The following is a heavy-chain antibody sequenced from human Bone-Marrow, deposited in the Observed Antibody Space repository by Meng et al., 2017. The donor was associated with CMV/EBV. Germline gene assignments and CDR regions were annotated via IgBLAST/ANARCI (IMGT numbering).Heavy chain of an antibody. CDR2: LIPVYATA. CDR3: ARGVSQYVEKSSFDS. D-gene: IGHD2/OR15-2a*01. J-gene: IGHJ4*02. V-gene: IGHV1-69*05. Sequence: SVKVSCKASGDTFKNYAISWVRQAPGQGLEWMGGLIPVYATAGYAQQFEGRVTITTDQSTSTAYMELRSLSPDDTGVYYCARGVSQYVEKSSFDSWGQGTLVTVSS. CDR1: GDTFKNYA.